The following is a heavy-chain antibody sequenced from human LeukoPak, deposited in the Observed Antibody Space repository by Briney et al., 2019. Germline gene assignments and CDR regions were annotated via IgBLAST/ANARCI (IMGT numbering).Heavy chain of an antibody. CDR3: ASGRAGARNWNPGY. CDR1: GGSCSGYY. D-gene: IGHD1-1*01. Sequence: PSETLSLTCAVYGGSCSGYYWSWIRQPPGKGLEWIGEINHSGSTNYNPSLKSRVTISVDTSKNQFSLRLSSVTAADTAVYYCASGRAGARNWNPGYWGQGTLVTVSS. CDR2: INHSGST. J-gene: IGHJ4*02. V-gene: IGHV4-34*01.